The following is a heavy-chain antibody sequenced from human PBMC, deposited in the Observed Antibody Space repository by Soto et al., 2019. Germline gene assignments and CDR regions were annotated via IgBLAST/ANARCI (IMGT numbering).Heavy chain of an antibody. Sequence: GGSLRLSCAASGFTFSSYGMHWVRQAPGKGLEWVAVIWYDGSNKYYADSVKGRFTISRDNSKNTLYLQMNSLRAEDTAVYYCARDRQWRRDAFDIWGQGTMVTVSS. J-gene: IGHJ3*02. CDR3: ARDRQWRRDAFDI. CDR2: IWYDGSNK. V-gene: IGHV3-33*01. CDR1: GFTFSSYG. D-gene: IGHD6-19*01.